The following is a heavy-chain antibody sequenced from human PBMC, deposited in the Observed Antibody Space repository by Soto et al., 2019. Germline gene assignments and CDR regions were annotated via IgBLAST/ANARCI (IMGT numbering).Heavy chain of an antibody. D-gene: IGHD6-19*01. J-gene: IGHJ4*02. Sequence: QVHLVQSGGEVKKPGASVKVSCKASGYTFSTYGISWVRQAPGQGLEWMGWISAYNGNTNYAQNLQGRVTMTTDTSTSTAYMELRSLRSDDTAVYYCAREEGFRYSSGPRVYWGQGTLVTVSS. V-gene: IGHV1-18*01. CDR1: GYTFSTYG. CDR2: ISAYNGNT. CDR3: AREEGFRYSSGPRVY.